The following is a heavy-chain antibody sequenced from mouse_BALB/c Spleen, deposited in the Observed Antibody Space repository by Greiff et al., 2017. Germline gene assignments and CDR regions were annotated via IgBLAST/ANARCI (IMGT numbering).Heavy chain of an antibody. V-gene: IGHV14-3*02. CDR3: ARVLRYYYAMDY. J-gene: IGHJ4*01. Sequence: EVKLMESGAELVKPGASVKLSCTASGFNIKDTYMHWVKQRPEQGLEWIGRIDPANGNTKYDPKFQGKATITADTSSNTAYLQLSSLTSEDTAVYYCARVLRYYYAMDYWGQGTSVTVSS. CDR1: GFNIKDTY. D-gene: IGHD1-1*01. CDR2: IDPANGNT.